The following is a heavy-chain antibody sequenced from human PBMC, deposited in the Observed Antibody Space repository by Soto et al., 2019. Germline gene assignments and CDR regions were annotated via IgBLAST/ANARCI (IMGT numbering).Heavy chain of an antibody. CDR3: AKDDNDYYCSGGGCYPAGVPH. Sequence: QVQLVEFGGGVVQPGRSLRLSCAASGFTFRNYGMHWVRQAPGKGLEWVTFLSYDGSNENYADSVKGRFTISRDISKNTLYLQMNSLRAEDTAVYYCAKDDNDYYCSGGGCYPAGVPHWGQGTPVTVSS. CDR2: LSYDGSNE. J-gene: IGHJ1*01. V-gene: IGHV3-30*18. D-gene: IGHD2-15*01. CDR1: GFTFRNYG.